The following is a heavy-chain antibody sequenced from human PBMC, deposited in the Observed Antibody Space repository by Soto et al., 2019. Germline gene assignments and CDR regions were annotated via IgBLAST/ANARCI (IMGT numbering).Heavy chain of an antibody. Sequence: SETLSLTCTVSGGSISSGGYYWSWIRQHPGKGLEWIGYIYYSGSTYYNPSLRSRVTISVDTSKNQFSLKLSSVTAADTAVYYCASRYDSSGYKYWGQGTLVTVSS. CDR1: GGSISSGGYY. CDR3: ASRYDSSGYKY. D-gene: IGHD3-22*01. J-gene: IGHJ4*02. CDR2: IYYSGST. V-gene: IGHV4-31*03.